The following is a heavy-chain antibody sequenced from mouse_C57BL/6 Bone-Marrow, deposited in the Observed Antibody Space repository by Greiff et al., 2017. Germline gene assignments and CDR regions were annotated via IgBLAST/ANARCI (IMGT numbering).Heavy chain of an antibody. Sequence: QVQLKQPGAELVKPGASVKLSCKASGYTFTSYWMHWVKQRPGRGLEWIGRIDTNSGGTKYNEKFKSKATLTVDKPSSTAYMQLSSLTSEDSAVYYCARDYSNYVDWYFDVWGTGTTVTVSS. CDR2: IDTNSGGT. J-gene: IGHJ1*03. CDR1: GYTFTSYW. CDR3: ARDYSNYVDWYFDV. D-gene: IGHD2-5*01. V-gene: IGHV1-72*01.